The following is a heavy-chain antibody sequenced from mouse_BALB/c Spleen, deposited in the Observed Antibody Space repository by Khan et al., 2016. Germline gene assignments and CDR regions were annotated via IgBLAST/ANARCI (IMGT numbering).Heavy chain of an antibody. CDR2: ISYSGST. CDR3: AGYYGHFFDY. CDR1: GDSITSGY. D-gene: IGHD1-1*02. Sequence: EVKLEESGPSLVKPSQTLSLTCSVTGDSITSGYWNWIRKFPGNKLEYMGYISYSGSTYYNPSLKSRISITRDTSKSQYYLPLNSVTTEDTATYYCAGYYGHFFDYWGQGTTLTVSS. V-gene: IGHV3-8*02. J-gene: IGHJ2*01.